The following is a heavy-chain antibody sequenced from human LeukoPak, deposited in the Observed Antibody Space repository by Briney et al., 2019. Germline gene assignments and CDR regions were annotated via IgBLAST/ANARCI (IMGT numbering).Heavy chain of an antibody. CDR1: GGSFSGYY. Sequence: SETLSLTCAIYGGSFSGYYWSWIRQPPGKGLEWIGEINHSGSTNYNPSLKSRVTISVDTSKNQFSLKLSSVTAADTAVYYCARGGVVVPAAPTVRAFDIWGQGTMVTVSS. V-gene: IGHV4-34*01. D-gene: IGHD2-2*01. CDR2: INHSGST. CDR3: ARGGVVVPAAPTVRAFDI. J-gene: IGHJ3*02.